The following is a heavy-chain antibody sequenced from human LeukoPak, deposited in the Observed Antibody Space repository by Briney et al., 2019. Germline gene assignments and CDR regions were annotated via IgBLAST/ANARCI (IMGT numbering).Heavy chain of an antibody. Sequence: ASEKVSCKASGYTFTSYGISWVRQAPGQGLEWMGWISAYNGNTNYAQKLQGRVTMTTDTSTSTAYMELRSLRSDDTAVYYCARERFGELSYRRAFDYWGQGTLVTVSS. CDR1: GYTFTSYG. CDR2: ISAYNGNT. D-gene: IGHD3-10*01. CDR3: ARERFGELSYRRAFDY. V-gene: IGHV1-18*01. J-gene: IGHJ4*02.